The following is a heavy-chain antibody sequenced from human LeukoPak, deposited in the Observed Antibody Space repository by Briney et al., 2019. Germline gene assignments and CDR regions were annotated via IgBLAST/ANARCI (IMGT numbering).Heavy chain of an antibody. Sequence: GGSLRLSCAASGFTFSSYSMNWVRQVPGKGLEWVSYISIRSSTMYYADSVKGRFTISRDNAKKSLYLQMNSLRAEDMAVYYCARGSDGSSWLDYWGQGTLVTVSS. CDR1: GFTFSSYS. CDR2: ISIRSSTM. D-gene: IGHD6-13*01. CDR3: ARGSDGSSWLDY. J-gene: IGHJ4*02. V-gene: IGHV3-48*04.